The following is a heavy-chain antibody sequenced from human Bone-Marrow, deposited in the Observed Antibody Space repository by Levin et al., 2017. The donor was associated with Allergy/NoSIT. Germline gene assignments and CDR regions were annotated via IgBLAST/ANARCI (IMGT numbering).Heavy chain of an antibody. CDR3: AREPLHHLETHYFEH. CDR2: ITGMGNAI. J-gene: IGHJ4*02. Sequence: GGSLRLSCAVSGFAFSDNYMSWIRQAPGKGLEWLTVITGMGNAIQYADSVEGRFTVSRDNAKNMLYLHMSNVRVEDTAVYYCAREPLHHLETHYFEHWGQGTQVTVSS. CDR1: GFAFSDNY. V-gene: IGHV3-11*01. D-gene: IGHD3-3*01.